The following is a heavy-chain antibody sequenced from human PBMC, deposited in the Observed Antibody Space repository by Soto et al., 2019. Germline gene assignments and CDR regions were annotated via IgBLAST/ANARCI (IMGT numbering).Heavy chain of an antibody. CDR3: ARFSRSSGWFYYYYGMDV. D-gene: IGHD6-19*01. CDR1: GGSFSGYY. CDR2: INHSGST. Sequence: SETLSLTCAVYGGSFSGYYWGWIRQPPGKGLEWIGEINHSGSTNYNPSLKSRVTISVDTSKNQFSLKLSSVTAADTAVYYCARFSRSSGWFYYYYGMDVWGQGTTVTAP. V-gene: IGHV4-34*01. J-gene: IGHJ6*02.